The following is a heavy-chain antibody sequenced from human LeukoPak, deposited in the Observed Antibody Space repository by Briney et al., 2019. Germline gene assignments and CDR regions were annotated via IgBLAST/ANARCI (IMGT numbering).Heavy chain of an antibody. V-gene: IGHV3-7*01. CDR1: GFTFSSYG. J-gene: IGHJ3*02. CDR3: ARDPGWGAYDI. Sequence: PGGSLRLSCAASGFTFSSYGMHWVRQAPGKGLECVANIEGDGSAKNYVDSVKGRFTISRDNAENSLYLQMDSLRVEDTAIYYCARDPGWGAYDIWGQGAMVTVSS. D-gene: IGHD7-27*01. CDR2: IEGDGSAK.